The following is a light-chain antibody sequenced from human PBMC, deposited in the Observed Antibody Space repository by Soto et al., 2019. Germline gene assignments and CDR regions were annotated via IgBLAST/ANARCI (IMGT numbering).Light chain of an antibody. CDR3: QQYGSSPHT. Sequence: EMVLTQSPGTLSLSPGERATLSCRASQSVSTSYLAWYQHRPGQAPRLLIYGASSSATGVPDRFSGSGSGTDFTLTISRLEPEDFAVYYCQQYGSSPHTFGQGTKLESK. CDR1: QSVSTSY. J-gene: IGKJ2*01. V-gene: IGKV3-20*01. CDR2: GAS.